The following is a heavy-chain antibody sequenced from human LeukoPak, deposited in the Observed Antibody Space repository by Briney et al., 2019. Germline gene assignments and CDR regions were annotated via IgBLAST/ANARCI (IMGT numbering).Heavy chain of an antibody. V-gene: IGHV3-74*01. Sequence: GGSLRLSCAASGMIISGSWMHWVRQAPGKGLVWVARIKGGGSNTSYSTSVKGRVTNARDNATDKEYLQIDCLRGGDTAVYYCARADYGAPYFEYWGQGTLVTVSS. J-gene: IGHJ4*02. CDR3: ARADYGAPYFEY. CDR2: IKGGGSNT. CDR1: GMIISGSW. D-gene: IGHD4-17*01.